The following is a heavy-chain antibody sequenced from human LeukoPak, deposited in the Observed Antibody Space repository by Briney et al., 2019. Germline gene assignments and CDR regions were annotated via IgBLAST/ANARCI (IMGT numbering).Heavy chain of an antibody. CDR3: ARDTHYYGSGSPAFDL. D-gene: IGHD3-10*01. Sequence: GGSLRLSCAASGFTFSNAWMSWVRQAPGKGLEWVSYISFSSATIHYADSVKGRFTISRDNAKNSLYLQLNSLRAEDTALYYCARDTHYYGSGSPAFDLWGRGTMVTVSS. V-gene: IGHV3-48*01. J-gene: IGHJ3*01. CDR2: ISFSSATI. CDR1: GFTFSNAW.